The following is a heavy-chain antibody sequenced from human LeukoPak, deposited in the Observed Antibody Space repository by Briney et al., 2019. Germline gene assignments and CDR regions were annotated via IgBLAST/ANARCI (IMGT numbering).Heavy chain of an antibody. Sequence: GGSLRLSCAASGFTVSSNYMSWVRQAPGKGLEWVSSISSSSSYIYYADSVKGRFTISRDNAKNSLYLQMNSLRAEDTAVYYCARDYGAAAGPYFDYWGQGTLVTVSS. CDR2: ISSSSSYI. D-gene: IGHD6-13*01. J-gene: IGHJ4*02. CDR1: GFTVSSNY. V-gene: IGHV3-21*01. CDR3: ARDYGAAAGPYFDY.